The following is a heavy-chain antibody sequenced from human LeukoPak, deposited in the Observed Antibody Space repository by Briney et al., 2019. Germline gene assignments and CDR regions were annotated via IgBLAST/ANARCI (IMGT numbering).Heavy chain of an antibody. V-gene: IGHV3-23*01. CDR1: GFSFSSTA. CDR3: AKKTPGTYPFDY. J-gene: IGHJ4*02. D-gene: IGHD6-13*01. CDR2: SGTDGDT. Sequence: QSGRSLRLSCAASGFSFSSTAMNWVRQAPGKGLEWVSASGTDGDTYYADSVQGRFTISRDNSRNTLYLQITSLRADDTAVYYCAKKTPGTYPFDYWGQGTLVTVSP.